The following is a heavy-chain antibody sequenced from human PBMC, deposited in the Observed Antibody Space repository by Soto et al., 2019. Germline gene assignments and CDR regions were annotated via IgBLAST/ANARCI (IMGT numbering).Heavy chain of an antibody. Sequence: QVQLQESGPGLVKPSQTLSLTCTVSGASISSGGYYWCWIRQHPGKGLEWIGHISYSGNTHYNPSLQSRVTISVDTSKNQFSLKMRSVIAADTTIYYCARAAWGAAAMDYWGQGTLVTVSS. CDR3: ARAAWGAAAMDY. CDR1: GASISSGGYY. J-gene: IGHJ4*02. V-gene: IGHV4-31*03. CDR2: ISYSGNT. D-gene: IGHD2-2*01.